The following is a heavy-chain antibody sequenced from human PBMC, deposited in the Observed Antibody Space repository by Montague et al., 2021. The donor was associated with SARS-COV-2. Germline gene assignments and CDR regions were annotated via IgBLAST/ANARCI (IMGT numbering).Heavy chain of an antibody. D-gene: IGHD3-10*01. CDR2: ISTGYGNT. J-gene: IGHJ4*02. CDR3: ARVTMVRGVMTNSNGFDY. Sequence: SLRLSCAASGFTFSRYDMNWVRQAPGKGLEWVGWISTGYGNTLYGDSMKGRFTISRDDAKNSLSLQMNSLRVEDTAVYYCARVTMVRGVMTNSNGFDYWGQGTLVTVSS. V-gene: IGHV3-21*01. CDR1: GFTFSRYD.